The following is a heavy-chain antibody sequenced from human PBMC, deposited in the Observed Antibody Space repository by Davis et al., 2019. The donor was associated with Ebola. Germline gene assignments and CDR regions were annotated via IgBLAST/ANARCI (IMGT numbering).Heavy chain of an antibody. D-gene: IGHD1-26*01. CDR2: TSSDGTNK. J-gene: IGHJ4*02. CDR1: GFTFTDYG. Sequence: PGGSLRLSCAASGFTFTDYGIHWVRQAPGKGLEWVAGTSSDGTNKFYGDSVKGRFTISRDNAKNSLYLQMNSLRAEDTAVYYCSRGVDDWGQGTLVTVSS. CDR3: SRGVDD. V-gene: IGHV3-30*03.